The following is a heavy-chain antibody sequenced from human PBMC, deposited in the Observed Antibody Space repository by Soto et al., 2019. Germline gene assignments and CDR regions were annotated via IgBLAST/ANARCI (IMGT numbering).Heavy chain of an antibody. CDR1: GFTFSGYA. V-gene: IGHV3-23*01. CDR3: AKGPAPYYYYGMDV. J-gene: IGHJ6*02. CDR2: ISGSGGST. D-gene: IGHD2-2*01. Sequence: GGSLSLSCAASGFTFSGYAMSLVRQAPGKGLEWVSAISGSGGSTYYADSVKGRFTISRDNSKNTLYLQMNSLRAEDTAVYYCAKGPAPYYYYGMDVWGQGTTVTVSS.